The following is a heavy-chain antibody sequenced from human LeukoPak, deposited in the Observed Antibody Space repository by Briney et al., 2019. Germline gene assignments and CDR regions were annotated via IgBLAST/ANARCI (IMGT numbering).Heavy chain of an antibody. CDR2: INQDGSEK. CDR3: ARIAYLDEGMDV. J-gene: IGHJ6*03. D-gene: IGHD2-21*01. CDR1: GFPFGSHW. V-gene: IGHV3-7*01. Sequence: GGSLRLSCAASGFPFGSHWLSWFRQSPGKGLEWVAHINQDGSEKYYVDSVKGRFTISRDNARNSQYLQMNSLRAEETAVYYCARIAYLDEGMDVWGKGTTVTVSS.